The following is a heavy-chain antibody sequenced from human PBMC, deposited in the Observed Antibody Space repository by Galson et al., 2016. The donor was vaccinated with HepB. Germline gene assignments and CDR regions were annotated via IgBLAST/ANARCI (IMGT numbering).Heavy chain of an antibody. D-gene: IGHD4-17*01. V-gene: IGHV3-30*04. CDR3: ARDPDYGDHGYYGRDV. CDR1: GFTFRNYA. J-gene: IGHJ6*02. Sequence: SLRLSCAASGFTFRNYAMHWVRQAPGKGLEWVAVISFDASNKFYADSVKGRFTISRDNSKNTLFLQMNSLTTEDTAVYYCARDPDYGDHGYYGRDVWGQGTTVTVSS. CDR2: ISFDASNK.